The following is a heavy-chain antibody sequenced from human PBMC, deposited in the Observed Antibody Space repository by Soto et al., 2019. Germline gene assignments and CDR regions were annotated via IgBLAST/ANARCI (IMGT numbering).Heavy chain of an antibody. Sequence: LSLPCSVSGGSISRYYWSWILQPPGKGLEWIGYAYYSGDTGYNPSLKSRVTMAVDTSKNQVSLKLSSVTAADTAAYYCARDRSTYGGGGTGEVKENWFDPWGQGALVTVSS. CDR1: GGSISRYY. V-gene: IGHV4-59*01. CDR3: ARDRSTYGGGGTGEVKENWFDP. J-gene: IGHJ5*02. CDR2: AYYSGDT. D-gene: IGHD2-8*01.